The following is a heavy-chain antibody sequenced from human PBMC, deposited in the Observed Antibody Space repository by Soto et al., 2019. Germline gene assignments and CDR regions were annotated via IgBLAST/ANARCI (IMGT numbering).Heavy chain of an antibody. Sequence: QVHLQASGPGLVKPSQTLSLTCTVSAGFIHRDNYYLTWIRQHPGEGLAWIGHIYHSGTPYYNPSLKSRLTIALDTSKNQFSLNLRSVTAADTAVYYCVRDRRLVVAGIRYYGMDVWGQGTTVTVSS. CDR2: IYHSGTP. V-gene: IGHV4-31*03. J-gene: IGHJ6*02. CDR1: AGFIHRDNYY. CDR3: VRDRRLVVAGIRYYGMDV. D-gene: IGHD6-19*01.